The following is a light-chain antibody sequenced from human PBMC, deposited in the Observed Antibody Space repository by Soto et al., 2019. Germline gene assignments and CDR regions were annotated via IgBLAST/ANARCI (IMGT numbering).Light chain of an antibody. CDR3: QQYDNVPWT. Sequence: DIQMTQSPSSLSASVGDRVTLTCQASQDISNYLNWYQQKPGKAPKLLIYDTTNLETGVPSRFSGSGSGTHFIFTITSLQPEDIATYYCQQYDNVPWTFGQGTKVDI. CDR1: QDISNY. V-gene: IGKV1-33*01. J-gene: IGKJ1*01. CDR2: DTT.